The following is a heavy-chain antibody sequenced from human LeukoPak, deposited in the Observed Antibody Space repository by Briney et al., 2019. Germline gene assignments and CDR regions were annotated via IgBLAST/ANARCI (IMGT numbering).Heavy chain of an antibody. Sequence: GGSLRLSCEGSAFIFSGHWMNWVRQTPGKGLEWVASIKEDGSERQYVDSVKGRFSISRDNTKGSLFLQLNSLRAEDTAVYYCARSFGFDSSGKLDYWGQGTLVTVSS. CDR1: AFIFSGHW. V-gene: IGHV3-7*03. D-gene: IGHD3-22*01. CDR2: IKEDGSER. CDR3: ARSFGFDSSGKLDY. J-gene: IGHJ4*02.